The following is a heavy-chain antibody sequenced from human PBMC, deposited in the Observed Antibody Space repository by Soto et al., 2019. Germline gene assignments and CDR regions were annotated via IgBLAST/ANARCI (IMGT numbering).Heavy chain of an antibody. CDR3: GRYAIFGADISSKYNYVVDV. CDR1: GYSFTSYG. V-gene: IGHV1-18*01. J-gene: IGHJ6*02. CDR2: ISGYNGNT. D-gene: IGHD3-3*01. Sequence: ASVKVSCKASGYSFTSYGLTWVRQARGQGLEWMGWISGYNGNTNYAQKVQGRVTMTTDTSTNTAYMDLRSLRSDDTAVYYCGRYAIFGADISSKYNYVVDVWGQGTTVTVSS.